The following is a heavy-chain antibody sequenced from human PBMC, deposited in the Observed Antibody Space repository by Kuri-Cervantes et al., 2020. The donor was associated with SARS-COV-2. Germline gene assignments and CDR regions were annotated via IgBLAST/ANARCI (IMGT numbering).Heavy chain of an antibody. D-gene: IGHD6-19*01. CDR1: GYSFTSYW. CDR3: ARHLPNPYYSSGWIFYGMDV. Sequence: GESLKISCKGSGYSFTSYWISWVRQMPGKGLEWMGRIDPSDSYTNYSPSFQGHVTISADKSISTAYLQWSSLKASDTARYYCARHLPNPYYSSGWIFYGMDVWGQGTTVTVSS. CDR2: IDPSDSYT. V-gene: IGHV5-10-1*01. J-gene: IGHJ6*02.